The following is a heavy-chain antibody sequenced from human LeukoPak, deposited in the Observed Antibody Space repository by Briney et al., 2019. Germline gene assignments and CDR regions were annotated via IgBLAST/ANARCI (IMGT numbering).Heavy chain of an antibody. CDR1: GFTFGNYW. CDR2: INRDGRST. Sequence: PGRSLRLSCAASGFTFGNYWMHWVRQAPGKGLVWVSRINRDGRSTNYADSVKGRFTISRDNAKNTVFLQMNSLRAEDTAVYYCALPLRDGDFYFDYWGQGTLVTVSS. J-gene: IGHJ4*02. D-gene: IGHD4-17*01. V-gene: IGHV3-74*01. CDR3: ALPLRDGDFYFDY.